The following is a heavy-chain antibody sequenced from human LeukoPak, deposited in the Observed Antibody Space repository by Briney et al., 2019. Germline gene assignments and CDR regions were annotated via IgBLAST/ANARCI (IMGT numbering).Heavy chain of an antibody. CDR2: IIPIFGTA. D-gene: IGHD3-22*01. J-gene: IGHJ4*02. CDR3: ARGGDTMIAPEK. CDR1: GGTFSSYA. Sequence: GASVKVSCKASGGTFSSYAISWVRQAPGQGLEWMGRIIPIFGTANYAQKFQGRVTITTDESTSTAYMELSSLRSEDTAVYYCARGGDTMIAPEKWGQGTLVTVSS. V-gene: IGHV1-69*05.